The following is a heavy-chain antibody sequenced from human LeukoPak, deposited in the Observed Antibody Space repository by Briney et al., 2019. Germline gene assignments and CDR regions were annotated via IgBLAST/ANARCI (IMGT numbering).Heavy chain of an antibody. CDR2: IYTSGST. Sequence: SETLSLTCTVSGGSMSTYYWSWIRQPPGKGLEWIGYIYTSGSTHYNPSLKSRVAISVDTSKNQFSLKLSSVTAADTAVYYCARLRPEGYYYYHYMDVWGKGTTVTVSS. J-gene: IGHJ6*03. V-gene: IGHV4-4*09. CDR3: ARLRPEGYYYYHYMDV. CDR1: GGSMSTYY.